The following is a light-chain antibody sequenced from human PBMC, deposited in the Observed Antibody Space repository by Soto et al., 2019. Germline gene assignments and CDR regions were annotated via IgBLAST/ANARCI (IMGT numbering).Light chain of an antibody. CDR2: GAS. Sequence: EIVLTQSPATLSVSPGERATLSCRASQSLNSNLAWYQQKPGQAPRLLIYGASTRATGIPARFSGSGSGTEFTLTIGSLQSEDFAVYYCQQYHNWPPLTFGGGTKVDIK. CDR3: QQYHNWPPLT. CDR1: QSLNSN. V-gene: IGKV3-15*01. J-gene: IGKJ4*01.